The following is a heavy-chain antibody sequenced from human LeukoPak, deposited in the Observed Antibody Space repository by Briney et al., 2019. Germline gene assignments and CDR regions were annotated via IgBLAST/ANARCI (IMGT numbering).Heavy chain of an antibody. J-gene: IGHJ3*02. CDR1: GGSISSYY. D-gene: IGHD6-13*01. V-gene: IGHV4-4*07. CDR2: IYTSGST. CDR3: ARDLRQQLVRRAFDI. Sequence: SETLSLTCTVSGGSISSYYWSWIRQPAGKGLEWIGRIYTSGSTNYNPSLKSRVTMSVDTSKNQFSLKLSSVTAAVTAVYYCARDLRQQLVRRAFDIWGQGTMVTVSS.